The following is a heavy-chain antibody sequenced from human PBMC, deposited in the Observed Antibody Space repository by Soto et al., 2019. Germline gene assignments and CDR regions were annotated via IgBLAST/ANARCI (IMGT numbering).Heavy chain of an antibody. CDR1: GYTFTSYG. D-gene: IGHD6-19*01. Sequence: ASVKVSCKASGYTFTSYGISWVRQAPGQGLEWMGWVSAYNGNTNYAQKLQGRVTMTTDTSTSTAYMELRSLRSDDTAVYYCAREDPVWLVFDYWGQGTLVTVSS. V-gene: IGHV1-18*01. CDR2: VSAYNGNT. CDR3: AREDPVWLVFDY. J-gene: IGHJ4*02.